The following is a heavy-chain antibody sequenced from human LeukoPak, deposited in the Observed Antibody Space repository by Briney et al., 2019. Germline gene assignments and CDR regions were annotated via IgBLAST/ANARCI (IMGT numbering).Heavy chain of an antibody. D-gene: IGHD3-22*01. CDR2: LSAYNGNT. CDR3: ARVRTYYYDSSGYEDY. V-gene: IGHV1-18*01. Sequence: ASVKVSCKASGYTFTSYGISWVRQAPGQGLEWMGWLSAYNGNTNYAQKLQGRVTMTTDTSTSTAYMELRSLRSDDTAVYYCARVRTYYYDSSGYEDYWGQGTLVTVSS. J-gene: IGHJ4*02. CDR1: GYTFTSYG.